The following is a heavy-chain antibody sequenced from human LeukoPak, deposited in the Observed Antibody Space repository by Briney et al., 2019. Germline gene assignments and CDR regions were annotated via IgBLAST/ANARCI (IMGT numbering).Heavy chain of an antibody. CDR3: ARRSGE. D-gene: IGHD2-15*01. V-gene: IGHV1-46*01. Sequence: ASVKVSCKASGYTFTNYYMHWVRQAPGQGLEWMGIINPSDGKTNYAQKFQGRVTITADESTSTAYMELSSLRSEDTAVYYCARRSGEWGQGTLVTVSS. J-gene: IGHJ4*02. CDR2: INPSDGKT. CDR1: GYTFTNYY.